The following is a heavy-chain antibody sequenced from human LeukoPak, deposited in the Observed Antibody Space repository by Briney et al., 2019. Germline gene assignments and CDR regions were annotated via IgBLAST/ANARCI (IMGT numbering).Heavy chain of an antibody. V-gene: IGHV1-2*02. Sequence: ASVKVSCKASGYTFTGYYMHWVRQAPGQGLEWMGWINPNSGGTNYAQKFQGRVTMTRDTSISTAYMDLSRLRSDDTAVYYCARPRAFSYGQMYYFDYWGQGALVTVSS. CDR3: ARPRAFSYGQMYYFDY. J-gene: IGHJ4*02. CDR2: INPNSGGT. D-gene: IGHD5-18*01. CDR1: GYTFTGYY.